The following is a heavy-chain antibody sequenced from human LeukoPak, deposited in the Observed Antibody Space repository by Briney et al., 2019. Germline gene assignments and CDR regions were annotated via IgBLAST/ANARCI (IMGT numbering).Heavy chain of an antibody. J-gene: IGHJ6*02. CDR2: IYYSGST. V-gene: IGHV4-30-4*01. Sequence: SETLSLTCTVSGGSISSGDYYWSWIRQPPGKGPEWIGYIYYSGSTYYNPSLKSRVTISVDTSKNQFSLKLSSVTAADTAVYYCARDGSGFDWLYPYYYYYGMDVWGQGTTVTVSS. D-gene: IGHD3-9*01. CDR3: ARDGSGFDWLYPYYYYYGMDV. CDR1: GGSISSGDYY.